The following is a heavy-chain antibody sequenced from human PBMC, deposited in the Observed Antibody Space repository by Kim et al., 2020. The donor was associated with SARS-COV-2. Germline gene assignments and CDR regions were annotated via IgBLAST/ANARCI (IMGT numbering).Heavy chain of an antibody. V-gene: IGHV3-74*01. CDR1: GFTFSSYW. CDR3: ARDQIIVSTPGDDFDY. CDR2: ITPDGDSF. J-gene: IGHJ4*02. D-gene: IGHD5-12*01. Sequence: GGSLRLSCAASGFTFSSYWMHWVRQTPGKGLVWVSRITPDGDSFSYADSVRGRFTISRDNAKNTLYLEMKNLRAEDTAVYYCARDQIIVSTPGDDFDYWGQGTLVTVSS.